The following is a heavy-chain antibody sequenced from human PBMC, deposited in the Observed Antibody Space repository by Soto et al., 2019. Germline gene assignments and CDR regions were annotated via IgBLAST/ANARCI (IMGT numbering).Heavy chain of an antibody. CDR1: GHAMSGYY. CDR3: GGEDNYDPGYYVD. D-gene: IGHD3-9*01. CDR2: IYTSGTA. J-gene: IGHJ1*01. V-gene: IGHV4-4*07. Sequence: SGTLSLTCTVSGHAMSGYYWSCIRQPAGERLEWIGRIYTSGTADVNPSLKGRVTMSVDTSKNHFSLKLTSVTAADTALYYWGGEDNYDPGYYVDWGRGTKVTVSS.